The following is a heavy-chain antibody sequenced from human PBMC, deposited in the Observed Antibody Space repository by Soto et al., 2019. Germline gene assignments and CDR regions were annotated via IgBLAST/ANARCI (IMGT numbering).Heavy chain of an antibody. CDR2: IYHSGST. Sequence: SETLSLTCAVSGGSISSSNWWNWVRQPPGKGLEWIGEIYHSGSTNYNPSLKSRVTISVDKSKNQCSLKLSSVTAADTVVYYRARDKARYYHGSGSSTLFHYWGQGTLVTVSS. J-gene: IGHJ4*02. V-gene: IGHV4-4*02. D-gene: IGHD3-10*01. CDR3: ARDKARYYHGSGSSTLFHY. CDR1: GGSISSSNW.